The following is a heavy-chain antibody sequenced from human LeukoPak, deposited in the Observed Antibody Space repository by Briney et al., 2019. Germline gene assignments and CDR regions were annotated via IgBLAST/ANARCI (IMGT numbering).Heavy chain of an antibody. D-gene: IGHD3-22*01. CDR2: IRSKANSYAT. V-gene: IGHV3-73*01. Sequence: GGSLRLSCAASGFTFSGSAMHWVRQASGKGLEWVGRIRSKANSYATAYAASVEGRFTISRDDSKNTAYLQMNSLKTEDTAVYYCTSGRSRYYDSSGYLPPNDAFDIWGQGTMVTVSS. CDR3: TSGRSRYYDSSGYLPPNDAFDI. J-gene: IGHJ3*02. CDR1: GFTFSGSA.